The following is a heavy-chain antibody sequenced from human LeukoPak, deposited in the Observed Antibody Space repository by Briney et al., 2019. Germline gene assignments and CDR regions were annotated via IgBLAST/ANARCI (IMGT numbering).Heavy chain of an antibody. Sequence: SETLSLTCAVYGGSFSGYYWSWIRQPPGKGLEWIEEIDHSGSTNYNPSLKSRVTISLDTSKNQFSLKLSSVTAADTAVYYCARQVDVGCSSTSCYGHGAFDIWGQGTLVTVSS. CDR1: GGSFSGYY. CDR2: IDHSGST. J-gene: IGHJ3*02. D-gene: IGHD2-2*01. V-gene: IGHV4-34*01. CDR3: ARQVDVGCSSTSCYGHGAFDI.